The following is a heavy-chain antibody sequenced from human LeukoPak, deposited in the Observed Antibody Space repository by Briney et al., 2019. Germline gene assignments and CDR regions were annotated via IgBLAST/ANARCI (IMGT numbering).Heavy chain of an antibody. J-gene: IGHJ1*01. CDR2: ISGSGDST. CDR3: AKDQGYYGSGSYKEYFQH. D-gene: IGHD3-10*01. CDR1: GFTFSSYA. V-gene: IGHV3-23*01. Sequence: GGSLRLSCAASGFTFSSYAMTWVRKAPGKGLEWVSAISGSGDSTYYADSVKGRFTTSRDNSKNTLYLQMNSLRADDTAVYYCAKDQGYYGSGSYKEYFQHWGQGTLVTVSS.